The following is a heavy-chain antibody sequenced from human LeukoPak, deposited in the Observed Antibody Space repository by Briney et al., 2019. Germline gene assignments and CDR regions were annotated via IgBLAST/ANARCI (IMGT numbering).Heavy chain of an antibody. D-gene: IGHD6-19*01. V-gene: IGHV3-23*01. CDR2: ISGSGGST. CDR3: AREGGSGWYSGWFDP. J-gene: IGHJ5*02. Sequence: GGSLRLPCAASGFTFSSYGMSWVRQAPGKGLERVSAISGSGGSTYYADSVKGRFTISRDNAKNSLYLQMNSLRAEDTAVYYCAREGGSGWYSGWFDPWGQGTLVTVSS. CDR1: GFTFSSYG.